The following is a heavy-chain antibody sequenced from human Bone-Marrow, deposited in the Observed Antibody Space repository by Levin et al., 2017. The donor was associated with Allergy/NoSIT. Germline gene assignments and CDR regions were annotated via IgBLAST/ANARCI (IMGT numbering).Heavy chain of an antibody. J-gene: IGHJ4*02. CDR1: GFTFSKYS. V-gene: IGHV3-11*01. CDR3: ARDLGHYCLDS. CDR2: ISSGGSTI. Sequence: GESLKISCAASGFTFSKYSMTWIRQAPGKGLEWVSYISSGGSTIYYSDSVKGRFTISRDFAQDSLYLQMNSLSADDTAVYFCARDLGHYCLDSWGQGTLVTVSS. D-gene: IGHD3-10*01.